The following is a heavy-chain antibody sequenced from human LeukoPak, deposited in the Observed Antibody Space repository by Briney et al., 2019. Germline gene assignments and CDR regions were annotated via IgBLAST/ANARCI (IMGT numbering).Heavy chain of an antibody. J-gene: IGHJ5*02. CDR1: GGTFSSYA. CDR2: IIPIFGTA. V-gene: IGHV1-69*13. CDR3: ARAQRVGYCRSTNCLNWFDP. Sequence: SVKVSCKASGGTFSSYAISWVRQAPGQGLEWMGGIIPIFGTANYAQKFQGRVTITADESTSTAYMELSSLRSEDTAVYYCARAQRVGYCRSTNCLNWFDPWGQGTLVTVSS. D-gene: IGHD2-2*01.